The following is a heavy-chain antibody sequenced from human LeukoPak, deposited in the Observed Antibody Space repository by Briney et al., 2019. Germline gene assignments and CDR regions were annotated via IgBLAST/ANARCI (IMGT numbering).Heavy chain of an antibody. D-gene: IGHD6-19*01. CDR1: GFTFSRFW. Sequence: PGGSLRLSCAASGFTFSRFWMHWVRQAPGQGLVWVSRINSDGRSTTYADSVKGRFTISRDNDKNTLYLLVNSLRVEDTAVYFCARDVFSSARFDPWGQGTLVTVSS. J-gene: IGHJ5*02. CDR2: INSDGRST. CDR3: ARDVFSSARFDP. V-gene: IGHV3-74*01.